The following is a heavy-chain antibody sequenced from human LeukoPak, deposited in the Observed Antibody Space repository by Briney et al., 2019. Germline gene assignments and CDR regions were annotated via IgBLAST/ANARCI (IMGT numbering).Heavy chain of an antibody. CDR1: EFTFNNYA. CDR2: VSGSGGAT. D-gene: IGHD1-1*01. Sequence: GGSLRLSCAASEFTFNNYAMSWVRQAPGMGLEWLSYVSGSGGATYYAASVKGRFTISRDNSKNTVYLQMGSLRAEDTAVYYCAKNRGGTYKYYMDVWGNGTTVTVSS. CDR3: AKNRGGTYKYYMDV. V-gene: IGHV3-23*01. J-gene: IGHJ6*03.